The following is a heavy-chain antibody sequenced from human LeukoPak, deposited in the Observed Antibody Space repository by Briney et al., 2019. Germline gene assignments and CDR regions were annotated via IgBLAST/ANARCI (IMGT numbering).Heavy chain of an antibody. J-gene: IGHJ6*02. Sequence: PGGSLRLSCAASGFTFSSYAMSWVRQAPGKGLEWVSAISGSGGSTYYADSVKGRFTISRDNSKNTLYLQMNSLRVEDTAVYYCAKCHGDFWYYYYGMDVWGQGTTVTVSS. V-gene: IGHV3-23*01. D-gene: IGHD3-3*01. CDR3: AKCHGDFWYYYYGMDV. CDR2: ISGSGGST. CDR1: GFTFSSYA.